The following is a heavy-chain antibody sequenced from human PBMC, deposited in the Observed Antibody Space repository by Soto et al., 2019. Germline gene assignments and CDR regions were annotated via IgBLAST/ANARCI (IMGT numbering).Heavy chain of an antibody. CDR1: GFTFSSYA. CDR3: ANRYNSGSYYPYGYYYYGMDV. D-gene: IGHD1-26*01. CDR2: ISGSGGST. Sequence: GGSLRLSCAASGFTFSSYAMSWVRQAPGKGLEWVSAISGSGGSTYYADSVKGRFTISRDNSKNTLYLQMNSLRAEDTAVYYCANRYNSGSYYPYGYYYYGMDVWGQGTTVTVSS. J-gene: IGHJ6*02. V-gene: IGHV3-23*01.